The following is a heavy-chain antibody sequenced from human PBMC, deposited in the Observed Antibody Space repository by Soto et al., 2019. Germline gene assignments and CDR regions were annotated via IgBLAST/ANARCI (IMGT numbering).Heavy chain of an antibody. CDR2: IYTSGST. CDR1: GGSISSYY. CDR3: ARVTPMGFSGALGAFDI. Sequence: LSLTCTVSGGSISSYYWSWIRQPAGKGLEWIGRIYTSGSTNYNPSLKSRVTMSVDTSKNQFSLKLSSVTAADTAVYYCARVTPMGFSGALGAFDIWGQGTVVTVSS. V-gene: IGHV4-4*07. D-gene: IGHD6-25*01. J-gene: IGHJ3*02.